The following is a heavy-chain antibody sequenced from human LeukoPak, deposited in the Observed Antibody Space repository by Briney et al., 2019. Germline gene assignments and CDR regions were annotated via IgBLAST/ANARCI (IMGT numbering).Heavy chain of an antibody. Sequence: GASVKVSCKASGGTFSSYAISWVRQAPGQGLEWMGGIIPIFGTANYAQKFQGRVTITADESTSTAFMELSSLRSEDTAVYYCAREPNADSNFDYWGQGTLVTVSS. D-gene: IGHD3/OR15-3a*01. J-gene: IGHJ4*02. V-gene: IGHV1-69*13. CDR3: AREPNADSNFDY. CDR1: GGTFSSYA. CDR2: IIPIFGTA.